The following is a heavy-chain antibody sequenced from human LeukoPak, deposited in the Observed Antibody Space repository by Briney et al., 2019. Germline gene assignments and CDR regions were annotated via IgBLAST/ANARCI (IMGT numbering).Heavy chain of an antibody. CDR2: ISYDGSNK. D-gene: IGHD6-13*01. CDR1: GFTFSSDG. V-gene: IGHV3-30*18. Sequence: GGSLRLSCAASGFTFSSDGMHWVRQAPGKGLEWVAVISYDGSNKYYADSVKGRFTISRDNSKNTLYLQMNSLRAEDTAVYYCANRLRDSSSWGQGTLVTVSS. CDR3: ANRLRDSSS. J-gene: IGHJ4*02.